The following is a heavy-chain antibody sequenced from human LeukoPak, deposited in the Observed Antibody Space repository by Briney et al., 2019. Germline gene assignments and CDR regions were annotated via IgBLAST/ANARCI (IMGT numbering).Heavy chain of an antibody. CDR2: IYYSGST. Sequence: SETLSLTCTVSGGSVSSGNYYWSWIRQPPGKGLEWIGYIYYSGSTNYNPSLKSRVTISVDTSKNQFSLKLSSVTAANTAVYYCAREAGTYYDFWSGYYRGPSFDYWGQGTLVTVSS. V-gene: IGHV4-61*01. CDR1: GGSVSSGNYY. D-gene: IGHD3-3*01. CDR3: AREAGTYYDFWSGYYRGPSFDY. J-gene: IGHJ4*02.